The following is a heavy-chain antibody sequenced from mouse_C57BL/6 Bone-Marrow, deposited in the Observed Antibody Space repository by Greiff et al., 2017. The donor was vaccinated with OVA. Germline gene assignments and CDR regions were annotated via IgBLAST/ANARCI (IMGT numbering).Heavy chain of an antibody. CDR2: INPYNGGT. Sequence: VQLKQSGPVLVKPGASVKMSCKASGYTFTDYYMNWVKQSHGKSLEWIGVINPYNGGTSYNQKFKGKATLTVDKSSSTAYMELNSLTSEDSAVYYCASHYGSSYGGYFDVWGTGTTVTVSS. V-gene: IGHV1-19*01. CDR1: GYTFTDYY. CDR3: ASHYGSSYGGYFDV. D-gene: IGHD1-1*01. J-gene: IGHJ1*03.